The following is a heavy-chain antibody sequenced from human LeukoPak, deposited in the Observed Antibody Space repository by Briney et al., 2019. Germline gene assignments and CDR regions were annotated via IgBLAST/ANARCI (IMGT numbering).Heavy chain of an antibody. D-gene: IGHD3-22*01. J-gene: IGHJ4*02. CDR1: GYTFTSYG. V-gene: IGHV1-18*01. Sequence: ASVKVSCKASGYTFTSYGISWVRQAPGQGLEWMGWISAYTGNTNYAQKLQGRVTMTTDTSTSTASMELRSLRSDDTAVYYCARVGYYDSSGYYFGWGQGTLVTVSS. CDR2: ISAYTGNT. CDR3: ARVGYYDSSGYYFG.